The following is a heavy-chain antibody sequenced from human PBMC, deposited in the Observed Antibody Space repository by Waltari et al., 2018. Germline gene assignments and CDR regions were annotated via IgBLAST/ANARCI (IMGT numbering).Heavy chain of an antibody. CDR2: INQDGNKL. V-gene: IGHV3-7*01. CDR1: GFTFRSYF. CDR3: ARDQMVTVTDDNWFDS. D-gene: IGHD4-17*01. J-gene: IGHJ5*01. Sequence: EVHLVESGGGLVQPGGSLRLSCASSGFTFRSYFMIWVRQAPGKGLEWVANINQDGNKLYYVDSVEGRFTISRDNAKNSLYLQMNSLRAEDTAVYYCARDQMVTVTDDNWFDSWGQGNLVTVSS.